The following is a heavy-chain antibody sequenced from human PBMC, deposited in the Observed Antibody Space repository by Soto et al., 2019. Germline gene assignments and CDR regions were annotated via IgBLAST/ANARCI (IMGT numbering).Heavy chain of an antibody. CDR3: ARDGDPDCSSGSCYSYYYYYYMDV. Sequence: QVQLVQSGAEVEKPGSSVKVSCKASGGTFSSYTISWVRQAPGQGLEWMGRIIPILGIANYAQKFQSRVTITAYKSTSTAYMELSSLRSEDTAVYYCARDGDPDCSSGSCYSYYYYYYMDVWGKGTTVTVSS. J-gene: IGHJ6*03. D-gene: IGHD2-15*01. CDR2: IIPILGIA. CDR1: GGTFSSYT. V-gene: IGHV1-69*08.